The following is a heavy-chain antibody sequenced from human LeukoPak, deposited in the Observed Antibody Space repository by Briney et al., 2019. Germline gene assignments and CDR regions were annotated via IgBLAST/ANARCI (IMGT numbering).Heavy chain of an antibody. Sequence: SETLSLTCTVSGGSISSYYWSWIRQPPGKGLEWIGYIYYSGSTNYNPSLKSRVTISVDTSKNQFSLKLSSVTAADAAVYYCARCATGYYDSSGYYRGYYYYYMDVWGKGTTVTVSS. J-gene: IGHJ6*03. CDR1: GGSISSYY. V-gene: IGHV4-59*01. CDR2: IYYSGST. CDR3: ARCATGYYDSSGYYRGYYYYYMDV. D-gene: IGHD3-22*01.